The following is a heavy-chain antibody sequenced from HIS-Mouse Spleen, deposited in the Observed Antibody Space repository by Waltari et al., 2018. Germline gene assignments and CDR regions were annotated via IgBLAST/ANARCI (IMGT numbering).Heavy chain of an antibody. D-gene: IGHD7-27*01. CDR3: ARGELGIGYFDY. Sequence: QVQLQESGPGLVKPSETLSLTCTVSGGSISSYYWSWIRQPPGKGLEWIGYIYSSGSTNSTPSRKSRVTISVDTSKNQFSLKLSSVTAADTAVYYCARGELGIGYFDYWGQGTLVTVSS. CDR1: GGSISSYY. J-gene: IGHJ4*02. V-gene: IGHV4-59*01. CDR2: IYSSGST.